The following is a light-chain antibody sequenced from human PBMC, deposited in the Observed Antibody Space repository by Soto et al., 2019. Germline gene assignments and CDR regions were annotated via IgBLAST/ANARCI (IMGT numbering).Light chain of an antibody. Sequence: EIVMTQSPATLSVSPGERATLSCRASQSVSSNLAWYQQKPGQAPRLLIYGASTRATGIPARFSGSGSGTEFTLTISSLQSEDFGVYYCQQYNNWPRTFCQGTKVEIK. CDR2: GAS. CDR3: QQYNNWPRT. CDR1: QSVSSN. J-gene: IGKJ1*01. V-gene: IGKV3-15*01.